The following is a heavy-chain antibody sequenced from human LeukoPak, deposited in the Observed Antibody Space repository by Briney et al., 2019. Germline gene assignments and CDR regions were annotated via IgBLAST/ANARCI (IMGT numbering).Heavy chain of an antibody. J-gene: IGHJ5*02. V-gene: IGHV3-23*01. CDR1: GFTFSTST. Sequence: GGSLRLSCTTSGFTFSTSTMTWVRQAPGKGLEWVSTINSNGGSTYYASSVKGRFSISRDNSRNTLYLRVSSLRAEDTAVYYEPPLQFLESWGQGTMVIVSS. CDR3: PPLQFLES. CDR2: INSNGGST. D-gene: IGHD3-3*01.